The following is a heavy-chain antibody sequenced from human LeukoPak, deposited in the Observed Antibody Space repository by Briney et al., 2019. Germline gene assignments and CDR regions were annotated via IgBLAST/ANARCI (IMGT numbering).Heavy chain of an antibody. CDR2: ISYDGSNK. CDR1: GFTFSSYA. D-gene: IGHD3-22*01. Sequence: GRSLRLSCAASGFTFSSYAMHWVRQAPGKGLEWVAVISYDGSNKYYADSVKGRFTISRDNSKNTLYLQMNSLRAEDTAVYYCARDEYYDSSGYYYNWFDPWGQGTLVTVSS. V-gene: IGHV3-30*14. CDR3: ARDEYYDSSGYYYNWFDP. J-gene: IGHJ5*02.